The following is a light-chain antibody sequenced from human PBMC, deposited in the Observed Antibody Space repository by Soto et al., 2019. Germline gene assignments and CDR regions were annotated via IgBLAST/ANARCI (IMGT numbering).Light chain of an antibody. J-gene: IGKJ2*01. CDR1: QSISTY. CDR3: QQSYNTPTT. Sequence: DIQMTQSPSSLSASVGDRVTITCRASQSISTYLNWYQQKPAKAPNLLIYGSSSLHSGVPSRFSGSGSGTDFTLTITNLQPGDFATYYCQQSYNTPTTFGQGTKVDIK. V-gene: IGKV1-39*01. CDR2: GSS.